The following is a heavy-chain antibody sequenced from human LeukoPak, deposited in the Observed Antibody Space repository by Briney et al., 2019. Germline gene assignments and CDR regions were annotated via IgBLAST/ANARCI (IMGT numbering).Heavy chain of an antibody. D-gene: IGHD3-3*01. V-gene: IGHV1-18*01. CDR1: GYTFTSYG. J-gene: IGHJ4*02. CDR3: ARDRGSGTYYDFWSGYYDVGY. CDR2: ISAYNGNT. Sequence: ASVKVSCKASGYTFTSYGISWVQQAPGQGLEWMGWISAYNGNTNYAQKLQGRVTMTTDTSTSTAYTELRSLRSDDTAVYYCARDRGSGTYYDFWSGYYDVGYWGQGTLVTVSS.